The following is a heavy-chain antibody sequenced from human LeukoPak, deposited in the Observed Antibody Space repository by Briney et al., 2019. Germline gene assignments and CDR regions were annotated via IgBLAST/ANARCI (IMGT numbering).Heavy chain of an antibody. Sequence: GGSLRLSCAASGFIFSNHAMSWVRQAPGKGLEWVSAISGSGATTYHAESVRGRFTISRDNSKNTLYLQMNGLRAEDTALYYCAKDRLPVQRGIDYWGQGTLVTVSS. CDR3: AKDRLPVQRGIDY. CDR1: GFIFSNHA. J-gene: IGHJ4*02. CDR2: ISGSGATT. V-gene: IGHV3-23*01. D-gene: IGHD3-16*01.